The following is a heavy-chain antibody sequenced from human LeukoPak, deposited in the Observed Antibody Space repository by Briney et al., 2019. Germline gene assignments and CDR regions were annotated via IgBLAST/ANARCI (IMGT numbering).Heavy chain of an antibody. CDR2: INPNSGGT. J-gene: IGHJ4*02. CDR3: AVHDPLSGSAFDY. Sequence: ASVKVSCKASGYTFTGYNMHWVRQAPGQGLEWMGWINPNSGGTNYAQKFQGRVTMTRDTSISTAYMELSRLRSDDTAVYYCAVHDPLSGSAFDYWGQGTLVTVSS. V-gene: IGHV1-2*02. CDR1: GYTFTGYN. D-gene: IGHD6-19*01.